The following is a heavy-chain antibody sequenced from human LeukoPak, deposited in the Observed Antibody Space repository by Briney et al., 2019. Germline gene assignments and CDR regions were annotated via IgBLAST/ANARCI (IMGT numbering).Heavy chain of an antibody. CDR3: AREGGSYYLDP. V-gene: IGHV3-30-3*01. CDR1: GFTFSSYA. D-gene: IGHD1-26*01. Sequence: PGRSLRLSCAASGFTFSSYAMHWVRQAPGKGLEWVAVISYDGSNKYYADSVKGRFTISRDNSKNTLYLQMNSLRAEDTAVYYCAREGGSYYLDPWGQGTLVTVSS. CDR2: ISYDGSNK. J-gene: IGHJ5*02.